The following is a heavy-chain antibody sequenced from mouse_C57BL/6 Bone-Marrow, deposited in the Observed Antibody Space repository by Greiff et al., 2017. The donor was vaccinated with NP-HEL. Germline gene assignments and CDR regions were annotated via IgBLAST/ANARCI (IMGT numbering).Heavy chain of an antibody. CDR2: IWGVGST. CDR1: GFSLTSYG. Sequence: QVQLKESGPGLVAPSQSLSITCTVSGFSLTSYGVDWVRQSPGKGLEWLGVIWGVGSTNYNSAFKSRLSISKDNSKSQVFLKMNSLQTDDTAMYYCATFYYGNYAWFAYWGQGTLVTVSA. CDR3: ATFYYGNYAWFAY. D-gene: IGHD2-1*01. J-gene: IGHJ3*01. V-gene: IGHV2-6*01.